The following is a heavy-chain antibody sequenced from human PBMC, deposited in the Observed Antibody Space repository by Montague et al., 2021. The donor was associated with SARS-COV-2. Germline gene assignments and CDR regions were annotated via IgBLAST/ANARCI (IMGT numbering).Heavy chain of an antibody. V-gene: IGHV4-59*13. CDR1: GASMRSYY. Sequence: SETLSLTCSVSGASMRSYYWTWVRQSPEKGLQWLGYTYYSGSTRYDPSLKSRLTMTVDTSKNQFTLRLMSVTAADSAVYYCARVEGVIGGLTHFDYWGQGLPVTVSS. CDR3: ARVEGVIGGLTHFDY. D-gene: IGHD2-21*01. J-gene: IGHJ4*02. CDR2: TYYSGST.